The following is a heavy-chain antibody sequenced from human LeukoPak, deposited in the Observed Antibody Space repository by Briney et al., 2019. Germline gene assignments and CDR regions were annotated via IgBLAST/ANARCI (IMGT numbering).Heavy chain of an antibody. V-gene: IGHV1-18*01. Sequence: GASVKISCKASGYTFTSCGISWVRQAPGQGLEWMGWISAYNGNTNCAQKLQGRVTMTTDTSTSTAYMELRSLRSDDTAVYYCAREGPTAIDAFDIWGQGTMVTVSS. CDR1: GYTFTSCG. CDR2: ISAYNGNT. CDR3: AREGPTAIDAFDI. J-gene: IGHJ3*02.